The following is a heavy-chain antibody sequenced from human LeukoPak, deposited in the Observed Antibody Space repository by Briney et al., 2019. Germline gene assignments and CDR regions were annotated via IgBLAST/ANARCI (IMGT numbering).Heavy chain of an antibody. CDR2: IYTSGST. CDR3: ARELGGLVTTPGFDP. CDR1: GGAISSYY. V-gene: IGHV4-4*07. Sequence: KPSETLSLTCTVSGGAISSYYWSWIRQPAGKGQEWIGRIYTSGSTNYNPPLKSRVTMSVDTSKNQFSLKLSSVTAADTAVYYCARELGGLVTTPGFDPWGQGTLVTVSS. D-gene: IGHD4-11*01. J-gene: IGHJ5*02.